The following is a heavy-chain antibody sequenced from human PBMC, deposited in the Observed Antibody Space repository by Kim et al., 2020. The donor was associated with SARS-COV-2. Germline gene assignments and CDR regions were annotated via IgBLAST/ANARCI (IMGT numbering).Heavy chain of an antibody. CDR3: ARADAADILTGYYIKPVDV. V-gene: IGHV1-18*04. CDR1: GYTFTSYG. D-gene: IGHD3-9*01. CDR2: ISAYNGNT. Sequence: ASVKVSCKASGYTFTSYGISWVRQAPGQGLEWMGWISAYNGNTNYAQKLQGRVTMTTDTSTSTAYMELRSLRSDDTAVYYCARADAADILTGYYIKPVDVWGQGTTVTVSS. J-gene: IGHJ6*02.